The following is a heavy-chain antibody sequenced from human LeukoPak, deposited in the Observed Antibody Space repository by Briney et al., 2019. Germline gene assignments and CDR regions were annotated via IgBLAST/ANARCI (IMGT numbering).Heavy chain of an antibody. CDR3: ARDPRWLTPDCTSTSCYENYFDP. CDR2: IYHSGSA. V-gene: IGHV4-38-2*02. J-gene: IGHJ5*02. Sequence: PSETLSLTCAASGYSIRSGYKWAWIRQPPGKTQEWIGSIYHSGSAHYNPSLKSRVTISVDRSNNQFSLRLSSVTAADTAVYYCARDPRWLTPDCTSTSCYENYFDPWGQGTLVTVSS. D-gene: IGHD2-2*01. CDR1: GYSIRSGYK.